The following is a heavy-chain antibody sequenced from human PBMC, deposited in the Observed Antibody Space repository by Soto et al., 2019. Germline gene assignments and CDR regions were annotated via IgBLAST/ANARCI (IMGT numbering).Heavy chain of an antibody. CDR2: ISYDGSNK. J-gene: IGHJ4*02. D-gene: IGHD3-3*01. V-gene: IGHV3-30*18. CDR3: AKDFAYYDFWSGEGRPVRPVDY. Sequence: QVQLVESGGGVVQPGRSLRLSCAASGFTFRSYGMHWVRQAPGKGLEWVAVISYDGSNKYYADSVKGRFTISRDNSKNTLYLQMNSLRAEDTAVYYCAKDFAYYDFWSGEGRPVRPVDYWGQGTLVTVSS. CDR1: GFTFRSYG.